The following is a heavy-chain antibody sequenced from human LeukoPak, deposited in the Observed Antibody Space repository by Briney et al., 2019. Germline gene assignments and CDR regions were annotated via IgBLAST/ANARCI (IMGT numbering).Heavy chain of an antibody. Sequence: GSLRLSCAASGFTFSGSALHWVRQASGKGLEWVGRIRSKANSYVTAYAASVTGRFTISRDDSRNTAYLQMHSLSTEDTAVYXXXXXXXXXXXXANXYVDNFYGLDVWGQGTRVTVSS. V-gene: IGHV3-73*01. D-gene: IGHD2-2*01. CDR1: GFTFSGSA. CDR3: XXXXXXXXXXANXYVDNFYGLDV. J-gene: IGHJ6*02. CDR2: IRSKANSYVT.